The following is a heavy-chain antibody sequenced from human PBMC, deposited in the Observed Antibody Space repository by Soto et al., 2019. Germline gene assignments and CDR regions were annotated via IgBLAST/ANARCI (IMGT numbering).Heavy chain of an antibody. CDR2: IWYDGSNK. V-gene: IGHV3-33*01. CDR3: ARQVVVAATPHFDY. Sequence: QVQLVESGGGVVQPGRSLRLSCAASGFTFSSYGMHWVRQAPGKGLEWVAVIWYDGSNKYYADSVKGRFTISRDNSKNTLYLQMNSLRAEDTAVYYCARQVVVAATPHFDYWGQGTLVTVSS. D-gene: IGHD2-15*01. J-gene: IGHJ4*02. CDR1: GFTFSSYG.